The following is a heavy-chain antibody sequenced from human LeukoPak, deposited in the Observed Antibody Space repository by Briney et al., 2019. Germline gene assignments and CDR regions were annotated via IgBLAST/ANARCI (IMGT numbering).Heavy chain of an antibody. CDR3: ARDCSTTSCYETGWFDP. CDR1: GGSFSGYY. D-gene: IGHD2-2*01. Sequence: SETLSLTCAVYGGSFSGYYWSWIRQPPGKGLEWIGEINHSGSTNYNPSLKSRVTISVDTSKNQFSLKLSSVTAADMALYYCARDCSTTSCYETGWFDPWGQGTLVTVSS. CDR2: INHSGST. J-gene: IGHJ5*02. V-gene: IGHV4-34*01.